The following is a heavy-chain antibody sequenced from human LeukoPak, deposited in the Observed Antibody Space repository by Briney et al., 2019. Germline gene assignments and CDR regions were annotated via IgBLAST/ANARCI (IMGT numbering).Heavy chain of an antibody. V-gene: IGHV3-21*01. J-gene: IGHJ4*02. Sequence: GGSLRLSCAASGFTFSSYAMSWVRQAPGKGLEWVSFISSSRSYIYYADSVKGRFTISRDNAKNSLYLQMSSLRAEDTAVYYCARFIAAPYYFDYWGRGTLVTVSS. CDR3: ARFIAAPYYFDY. CDR1: GFTFSSYA. CDR2: ISSSRSYI. D-gene: IGHD6-13*01.